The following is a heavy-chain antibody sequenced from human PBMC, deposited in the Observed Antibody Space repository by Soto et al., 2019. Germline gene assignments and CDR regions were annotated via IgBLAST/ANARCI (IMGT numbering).Heavy chain of an antibody. Sequence: SETLSLTCTVSGGSISSYYWSWIRQPPGKGLEWIGYIYYSGSTNYNPSLKSRVTISVDTSKNQFSLKLSSVTAADTAVYYCARSGYSYGNTTFDYWGQGTLVTVS. J-gene: IGHJ4*02. V-gene: IGHV4-59*01. CDR2: IYYSGST. D-gene: IGHD5-18*01. CDR1: GGSISSYY. CDR3: ARSGYSYGNTTFDY.